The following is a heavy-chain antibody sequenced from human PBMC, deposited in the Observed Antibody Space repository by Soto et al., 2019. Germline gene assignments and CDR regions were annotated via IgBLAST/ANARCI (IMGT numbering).Heavy chain of an antibody. Sequence: SGPTLVNPTQTLTLTCTFSGFSLSTSGVGVGWIRQPPGKALEWLALIYWNDDKRYSPSLKSRLTITKDTSKNQVVLTMTNMDPVDTATYYCPHRRPTIFGVVIQYFDYWGQGTLVTVSS. V-gene: IGHV2-5*01. J-gene: IGHJ4*02. CDR2: IYWNDDK. CDR3: PHRRPTIFGVVIQYFDY. CDR1: GFSLSTSGVG. D-gene: IGHD3-3*01.